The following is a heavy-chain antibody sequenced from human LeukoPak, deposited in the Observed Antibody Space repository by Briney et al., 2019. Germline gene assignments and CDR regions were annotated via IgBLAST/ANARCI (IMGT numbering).Heavy chain of an antibody. D-gene: IGHD6-13*01. CDR1: GGSISNYY. CDR3: ASTSAAGTHRESYYYYYYMDV. J-gene: IGHJ6*03. CDR2: IYYSGST. Sequence: SETLSLTCTVSGGSISNYYWSWIRQPPGKGLEWIGYIYYSGSTNYNPSLKSRVTISVDTSKNQFSLKLSSVAAADTAVYYCASTSAAGTHRESYYYYYYMDVWGKGTTVTVS. V-gene: IGHV4-59*01.